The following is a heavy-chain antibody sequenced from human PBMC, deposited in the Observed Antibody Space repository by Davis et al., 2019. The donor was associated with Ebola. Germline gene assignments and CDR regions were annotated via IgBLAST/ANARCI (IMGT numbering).Heavy chain of an antibody. Sequence: GESLKISCAASGFTFNNYAMTWVRQAPGKGLEWVSTISGSGSNTYYTDSVKGRFTISRDNAKNSLYLQMNSLRPDDTAFYYCVRTGSSRDNYYAMDVWGRGTLVT. J-gene: IGHJ6*02. D-gene: IGHD1/OR15-1a*01. CDR3: VRTGSSRDNYYAMDV. CDR1: GFTFNNYA. V-gene: IGHV3-23*01. CDR2: ISGSGSNT.